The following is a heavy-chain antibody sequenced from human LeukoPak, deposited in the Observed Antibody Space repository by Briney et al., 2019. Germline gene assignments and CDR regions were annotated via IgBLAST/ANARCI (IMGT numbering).Heavy chain of an antibody. CDR2: IYTTGGT. Sequence: SETLSLTCSVSGGSISTYYWSWIRQPAGKGLEWIGRIYTTGGTNYNPSLKSRVTISVDTSKNQFSLKLSSVTAADTAVYYCARVPFSSGYYSDYWGQGTLVTVSS. V-gene: IGHV4-4*07. CDR3: ARVPFSSGYYSDY. CDR1: GGSISTYY. J-gene: IGHJ4*02. D-gene: IGHD3-22*01.